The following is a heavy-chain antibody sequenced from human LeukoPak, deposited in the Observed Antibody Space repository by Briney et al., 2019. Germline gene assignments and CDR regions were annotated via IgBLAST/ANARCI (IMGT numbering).Heavy chain of an antibody. Sequence: SETLSLTCTVSGGSISSGGYYWSWIRQYPGKGLEWIGYIYYSGSTYYNPSLKSRVTISVDTSKNQFSLKLSSVTAADTAVYYCARGLGHNYDFWSGYYSYFDYWGQGTLVTVSS. J-gene: IGHJ4*02. D-gene: IGHD3-3*01. CDR3: ARGLGHNYDFWSGYYSYFDY. CDR2: IYYSGST. V-gene: IGHV4-31*03. CDR1: GGSISSGGYY.